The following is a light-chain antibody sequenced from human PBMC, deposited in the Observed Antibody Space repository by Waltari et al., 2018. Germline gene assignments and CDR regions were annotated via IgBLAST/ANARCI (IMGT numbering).Light chain of an antibody. Sequence: AFQLTQSPSTLSASIGDRVNITCRASQGISSALAWSQRKPGKAPKLLIYDASSLEGGVPSRFSGSGSGTDFTLTISSLQPEDFATYYCQQFTSYPLTFGQGTKLEIK. CDR1: QGISSA. V-gene: IGKV1-13*02. CDR3: QQFTSYPLT. CDR2: DAS. J-gene: IGKJ2*01.